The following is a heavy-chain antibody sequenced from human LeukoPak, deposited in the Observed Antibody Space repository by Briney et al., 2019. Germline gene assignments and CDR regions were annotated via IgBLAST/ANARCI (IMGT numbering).Heavy chain of an antibody. CDR2: ISGSGGST. J-gene: IGHJ6*02. CDR3: ARDSGYTNGHGMDV. CDR1: GFTFSSYA. D-gene: IGHD2-15*01. Sequence: GGSLRLSCAASGFTFSSYAMSWVRQAPGKGLEWVSAISGSGGSTYYADSVKGRFAVSRDNSKNTLYLQMNSLKAEDTALYYCARDSGYTNGHGMDVWGQGTTVTVSS. V-gene: IGHV3-23*01.